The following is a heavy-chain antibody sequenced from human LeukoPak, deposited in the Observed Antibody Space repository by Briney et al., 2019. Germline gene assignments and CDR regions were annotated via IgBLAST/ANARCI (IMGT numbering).Heavy chain of an antibody. D-gene: IGHD3-22*01. CDR2: ISGSGGST. V-gene: IGHV3-23*01. Sequence: GGSLRLSCAASGFTFSSFAMSWVRQAPGKGLEWVSAISGSGGSTYYADSVKGRFTISRDNSKNTLYLQMNSLRAEDTAVYYCAKSAYDSSGYYFLADAFDIWGQGTMVTVSS. CDR1: GFTFSSFA. J-gene: IGHJ3*02. CDR3: AKSAYDSSGYYFLADAFDI.